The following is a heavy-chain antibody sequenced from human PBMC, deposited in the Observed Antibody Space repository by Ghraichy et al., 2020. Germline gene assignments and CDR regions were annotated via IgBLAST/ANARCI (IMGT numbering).Heavy chain of an antibody. CDR1: GFTFSSYA. Sequence: GGSLRLSCAASGFTFSSYAMSWVRQAPGKGLEWVSAISGSGGRTYYADAVKGRFTISRDNSKNTLYLQMNSLRAEDTAVYYCAKDHDIVVVPDAILSGSLAVPLDCWGQGTLVTVSS. V-gene: IGHV3-23*01. J-gene: IGHJ4*02. CDR3: AKDHDIVVVPDAILSGSLAVPLDC. D-gene: IGHD2-2*02. CDR2: ISGSGGRT.